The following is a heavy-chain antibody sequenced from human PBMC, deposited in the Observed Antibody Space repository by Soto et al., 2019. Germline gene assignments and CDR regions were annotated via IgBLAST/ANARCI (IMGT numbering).Heavy chain of an antibody. J-gene: IGHJ4*02. CDR3: ARGPSYSSSWYGFDY. D-gene: IGHD6-13*01. CDR2: INSDGSST. CDR1: GFTFSSHW. V-gene: IGHV3-74*01. Sequence: PGGSLRLSCVGSGFTFSSHWMHLVRQAPGKGLAWVSRINSDGSSTTYADSVKGRFTISRDNAKNTLSLQMNSLRAEDTAIYYCARGPSYSSSWYGFDYWGQGALVTVSS.